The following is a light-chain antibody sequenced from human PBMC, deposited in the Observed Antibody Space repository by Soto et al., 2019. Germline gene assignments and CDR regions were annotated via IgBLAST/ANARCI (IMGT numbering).Light chain of an antibody. J-gene: IGLJ2*01. CDR2: DVT. CDR1: SSDVGTYYY. CDR3: SSDAGINSFVV. Sequence: QSALTQPPSASGSPGQSVTISCTGSSSDVGTYYYVSWYQQYPGKAPKLMIYDVTKRPSGVPDRFSGSKSGNTASLTVSGLQADDEADYYCSSDAGINSFVVFGGGTKLTVL. V-gene: IGLV2-8*01.